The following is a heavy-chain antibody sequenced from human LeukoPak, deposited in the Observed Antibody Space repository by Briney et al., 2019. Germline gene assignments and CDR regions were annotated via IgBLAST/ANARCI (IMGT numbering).Heavy chain of an antibody. CDR2: ISSSSSYI. CDR3: ARIGVSAFDI. Sequence: PGGSLRLSCAASGLTSGTIRLNGVGPPPGRGLEWVSSISSSSSYIYYADSVKGRFTISRDNAKNSLYLQMNSLRAEDTAVYYCARIGVSAFDIWGQGTMVTVSS. J-gene: IGHJ3*02. CDR1: GLTSGTIR. V-gene: IGHV3-21*01.